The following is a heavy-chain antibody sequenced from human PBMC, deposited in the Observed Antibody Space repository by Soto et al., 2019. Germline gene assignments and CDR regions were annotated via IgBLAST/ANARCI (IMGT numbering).Heavy chain of an antibody. CDR3: ARLGPEQLDSFTHYYYYGMDV. D-gene: IGHD6-6*01. CDR2: IIPIFGTA. V-gene: IGHV1-69*06. Sequence: SVKVSCKASGGTFSSYAISWVRQAPGQGLEWMGGIIPIFGTANYAQKFQGRVTITADKSTSTAYMELSSLRSEDTAVYYCARLGPEQLDSFTHYYYYGMDVWGQGTTVTVSS. CDR1: GGTFSSYA. J-gene: IGHJ6*02.